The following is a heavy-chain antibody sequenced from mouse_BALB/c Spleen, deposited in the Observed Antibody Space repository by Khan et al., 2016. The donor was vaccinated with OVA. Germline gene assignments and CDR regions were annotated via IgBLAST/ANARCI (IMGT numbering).Heavy chain of an antibody. V-gene: IGHV9-3-1*01. CDR3: AIPPYVSYVMDN. D-gene: IGHD1-1*01. CDR1: GHTFTKYG. J-gene: IGHJ4*01. Sequence: QIQLVQSGPELKKPGETVKISCKASGHTFTKYGMNWVKQAPGKGLKWMGWINTYTGEPTYADDFNGRFAFSLETSASTAYLQINNLKNEDTATDFFAIPPYVSYVMDNWGQGTSVTVSS. CDR2: INTYTGEP.